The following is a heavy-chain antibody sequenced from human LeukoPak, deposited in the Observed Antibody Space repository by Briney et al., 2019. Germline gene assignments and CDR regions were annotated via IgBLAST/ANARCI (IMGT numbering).Heavy chain of an antibody. Sequence: GGSLRLSCAASGFTVSSNYMNWVRQAPGKGLEWVSYISSSGSTIYYADSVKGRFTISRDNAKNSLYLQMNSLRAEDTAVYYCARQPRYYYGSSGYYGYDYWGQGTLVTVSS. CDR3: ARQPRYYYGSSGYYGYDY. J-gene: IGHJ4*02. CDR2: ISSSGSTI. CDR1: GFTVSSNY. D-gene: IGHD3-22*01. V-gene: IGHV3-48*03.